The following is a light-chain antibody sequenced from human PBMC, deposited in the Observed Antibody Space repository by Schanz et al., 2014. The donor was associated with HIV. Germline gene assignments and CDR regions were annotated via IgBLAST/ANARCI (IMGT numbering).Light chain of an antibody. CDR2: DNN. CDR3: GTWDSSLRAVV. J-gene: IGLJ3*02. Sequence: QSVLTQPPSVSAAPGQRVTISCSGHSYSIGNNFVSWFQQLPGTAPKLLIYDNNKRPSGIPDRFSGSKSGTSATLVITGLQTGDEADYYCGTWDSSLRAVVFGAGTKLTVL. CDR1: SYSIGNNF. V-gene: IGLV1-51*01.